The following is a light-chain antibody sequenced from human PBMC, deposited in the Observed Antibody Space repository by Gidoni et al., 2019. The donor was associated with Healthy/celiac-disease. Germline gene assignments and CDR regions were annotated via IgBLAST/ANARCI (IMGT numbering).Light chain of an antibody. Sequence: DIVMTQSPDFLAVSLGEMATINCKSSQSVLYSSNNKNYLAWYQQKPGQPPKLLIYWASTRESGVPDRFSGSGSGTDFTLTISSLQAEDVAVYYCQQYYSTPLTFGPGTKVDIK. J-gene: IGKJ3*01. V-gene: IGKV4-1*01. CDR3: QQYYSTPLT. CDR2: WAS. CDR1: QSVLYSSNNKNY.